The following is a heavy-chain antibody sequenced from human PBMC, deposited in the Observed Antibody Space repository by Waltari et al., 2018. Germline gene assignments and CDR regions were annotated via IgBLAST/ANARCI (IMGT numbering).Heavy chain of an antibody. Sequence: QVQLVQSGAEVKKPGASVKVSCKASGYTFINFGINWVRQAPGQGLEWMGWIIAYNGNTNYAQRFQGRVTLTTDTSTSTAYMELRSLRSDDTAVYYCARDLYCTSTSCYWFDPWGQGTLVTVSS. D-gene: IGHD2-2*01. CDR3: ARDLYCTSTSCYWFDP. CDR1: GYTFINFG. J-gene: IGHJ5*02. V-gene: IGHV1-18*01. CDR2: IIAYNGNT.